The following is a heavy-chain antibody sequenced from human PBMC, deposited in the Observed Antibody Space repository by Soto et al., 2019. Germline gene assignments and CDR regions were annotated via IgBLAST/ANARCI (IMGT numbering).Heavy chain of an antibody. CDR1: GFTFSSYW. J-gene: IGHJ4*02. CDR3: AVAVAGPTAIGY. Sequence: EVQLVESGGGLVQPGGSLRLSCAASGFTFSSYWMHWVRQAPGKGLVWVSRINSDGSSTSYADSVKGRFTISRDNAKNQLYLQMNSLRGGATAVYYSAVAVAGPTAIGYWGQGTLVTVSS. CDR2: INSDGSST. D-gene: IGHD6-19*01. V-gene: IGHV3-74*01.